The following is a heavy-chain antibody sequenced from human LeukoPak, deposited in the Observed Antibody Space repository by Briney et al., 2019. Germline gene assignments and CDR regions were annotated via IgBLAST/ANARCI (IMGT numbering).Heavy chain of an antibody. V-gene: IGHV1-2*02. CDR3: AKTHYYDSGNYNEIDY. Sequence: ASVKVSCKASGYTFTGYYMHWVRQAPGQGLEWMGWINPNSGGTNYAQKFQGRVTMTRDTSISTAYMELSRLRSDDTAVYYCAKTHYYDSGNYNEIDYWGQGTLVTVSS. CDR1: GYTFTGYY. CDR2: INPNSGGT. J-gene: IGHJ4*02. D-gene: IGHD3-10*01.